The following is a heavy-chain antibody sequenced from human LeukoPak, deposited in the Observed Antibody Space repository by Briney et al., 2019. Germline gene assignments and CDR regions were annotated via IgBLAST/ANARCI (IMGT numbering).Heavy chain of an antibody. V-gene: IGHV3-23*01. CDR2: TSDGGGRT. CDR3: TKNQILDDTGSWYAY. J-gene: IGHJ4*02. Sequence: GGSLRLSCGASGFTFRTYAMSWVRQAPGKGPEWVSGTSDGGGRTFYAESVKGRFTVSRDSSKNTLYLRMSSLRAEDTAIYYCTKNQILDDTGSWYAYWGQGTLVTVSS. D-gene: IGHD6-13*01. CDR1: GFTFRTYA.